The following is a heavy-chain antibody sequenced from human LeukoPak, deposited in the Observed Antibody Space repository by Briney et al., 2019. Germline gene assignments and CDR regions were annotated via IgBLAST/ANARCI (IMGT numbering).Heavy chain of an antibody. CDR2: IWYDGTNK. Sequence: PGGSLRLSCAASGFTFSSYGTHWVRQAPGKGLEWVAVIWYDGTNKYYVDSVKGRFTISRDNSKNTLYLQMNSLRAEDTAVYYCAKGAGGPPYYDYYYVHVWGKGTTVTVSS. J-gene: IGHJ6*03. CDR1: GFTFSSYG. CDR3: AKGAGGPPYYDYYYVHV. D-gene: IGHD1-26*01. V-gene: IGHV3-33*06.